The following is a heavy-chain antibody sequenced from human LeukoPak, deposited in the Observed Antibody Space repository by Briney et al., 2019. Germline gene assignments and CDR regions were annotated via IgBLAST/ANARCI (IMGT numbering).Heavy chain of an antibody. CDR2: INPNSGGT. D-gene: IGHD3-10*01. CDR3: ARDSVGSGSYYRIYYYYMDV. J-gene: IGHJ6*03. V-gene: IGHV1-2*02. Sequence: GAPVKVSCKASGYTFTGYYMHWVRQAPGQGLEWMGWINPNSGGTNYAQKFQGRVTMTRDTSISTAYMELSRLRSDDTAVYYCARDSVGSGSYYRIYYYYMDVWGKGTTVTVS. CDR1: GYTFTGYY.